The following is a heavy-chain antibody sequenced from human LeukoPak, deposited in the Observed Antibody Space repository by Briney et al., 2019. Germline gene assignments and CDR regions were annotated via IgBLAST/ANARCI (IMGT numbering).Heavy chain of an antibody. CDR3: ARGRSNYKGPRPPLHYYYYYGMDV. Sequence: PSETLSLTCAVYGGSFSGYYWSWIRQPPGKGLEWIGEINHSGSTNYNPSLKSRVTISVDTSKNQFSLKLSPVTAADTAVYYCARGRSNYKGPRPPLHYYYYYGMDVWGQGTTVTVSS. CDR2: INHSGST. J-gene: IGHJ6*02. CDR1: GGSFSGYY. D-gene: IGHD4-11*01. V-gene: IGHV4-34*01.